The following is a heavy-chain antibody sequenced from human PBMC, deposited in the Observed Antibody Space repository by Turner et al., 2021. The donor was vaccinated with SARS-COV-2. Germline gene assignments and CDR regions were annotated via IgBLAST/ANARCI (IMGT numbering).Heavy chain of an antibody. V-gene: IGHV4-59*01. Sequence: QLQLQESGPGLVKTSETLSLTCTVSGDSISSYYWRWIRQPPGQGLEWIGYIYYSSSTNYNYSLKSRVTISVDTTKTHFSLKLISVTAAYTAVYYCARRSCEWLVPWWFDSWGQGTLVTVSS. CDR2: IYYSSST. J-gene: IGHJ5*01. D-gene: IGHD6-19*01. CDR1: GDSISSYY. CDR3: ARRSCEWLVPWWFDS.